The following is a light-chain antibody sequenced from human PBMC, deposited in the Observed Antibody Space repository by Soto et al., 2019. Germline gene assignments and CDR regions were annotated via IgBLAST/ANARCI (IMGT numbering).Light chain of an antibody. V-gene: IGLV1-44*01. Sequence: QSVLTQPPSASGTPGQRVTISCSGSSSNIGSNTVSWYQQLPGTAPKLLIYYNNHRPSGVPDRFSGSQSGSSASLAISGLQSGDEVDYYCAAWDDSLNGVVFGGGTQLTVL. CDR1: SSNIGSNT. J-gene: IGLJ2*01. CDR3: AAWDDSLNGVV. CDR2: YNN.